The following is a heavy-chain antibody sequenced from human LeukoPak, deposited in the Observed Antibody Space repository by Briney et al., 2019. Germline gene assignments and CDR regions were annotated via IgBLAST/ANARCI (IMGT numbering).Heavy chain of an antibody. Sequence: GGSLRLSCAASGFTFSSYAMSWVRQAPGKGLEWVAVISYDGSNKYYADSVKGRFTISRDNSKNTLYLQMNSLRAEDTAVYYCAKGDLYDSSGYYAASLDYWGQGTLVTVSS. CDR1: GFTFSSYA. CDR3: AKGDLYDSSGYYAASLDY. V-gene: IGHV3-30*18. D-gene: IGHD3-22*01. J-gene: IGHJ4*02. CDR2: ISYDGSNK.